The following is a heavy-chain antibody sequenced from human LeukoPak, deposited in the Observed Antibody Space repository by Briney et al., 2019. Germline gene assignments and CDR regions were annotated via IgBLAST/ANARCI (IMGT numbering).Heavy chain of an antibody. Sequence: GGSLRLSCAASGFTFSNYWMTWVRQAPGKGLEWVANINKEGSEKHYVDAVKGRFTISRDNAKNSVYLQMNSRRAHDTAVYYCASGPGFLFPYSGQGTLVPVPS. CDR1: GFTFSNYW. D-gene: IGHD5-12*01. J-gene: IGHJ4*02. V-gene: IGHV3-7*01. CDR2: INKEGSEK. CDR3: ASGPGFLFPY.